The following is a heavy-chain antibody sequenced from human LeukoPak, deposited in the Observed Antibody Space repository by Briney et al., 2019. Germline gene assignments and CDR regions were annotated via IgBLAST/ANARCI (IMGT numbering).Heavy chain of an antibody. CDR1: GGSFSGYY. D-gene: IGHD2-21*02. V-gene: IGHV4-34*01. CDR3: ARGKFVVVTNWFDP. J-gene: IGHJ5*02. Sequence: SGTLSLTCAVYGGSFSGYYWSWIRQPPGKGLEWIGEINPSGSTNCNPSLKSRVTISVDTSKNQFSLKLSSVTAADTAVYYCARGKFVVVTNWFDPWGQGTLVTVSS. CDR2: INPSGST.